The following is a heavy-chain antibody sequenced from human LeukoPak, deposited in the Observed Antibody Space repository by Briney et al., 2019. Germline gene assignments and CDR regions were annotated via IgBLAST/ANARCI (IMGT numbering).Heavy chain of an antibody. CDR2: INPSGGST. CDR3: ASGSGWYVEDWFDP. CDR1: GYTFTSYY. Sequence: ASVKVSCKASGYTFTSYYMHWVRQAPGQGLEWMGIINPSGGSTNYAQKFQGRVTMTRDTSISTAYMELSRLRSDDTAVYYCASGSGWYVEDWFDPWGRGTLVTVSS. J-gene: IGHJ5*02. D-gene: IGHD6-19*01. V-gene: IGHV1-2*02.